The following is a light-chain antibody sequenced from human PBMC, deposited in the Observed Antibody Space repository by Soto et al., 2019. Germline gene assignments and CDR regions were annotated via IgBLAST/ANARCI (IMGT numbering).Light chain of an antibody. Sequence: DIQMTQSPSSLSASVGDRVTITCQASQDISNYLNWYQQKPGKAPKPLIYDASNLETGVPSRFSGSGSGTDFTFTISSLQPEDIATYYCQQYDNLLSWTFGQGTKLEIK. V-gene: IGKV1-33*01. CDR1: QDISNY. CDR2: DAS. CDR3: QQYDNLLSWT. J-gene: IGKJ2*02.